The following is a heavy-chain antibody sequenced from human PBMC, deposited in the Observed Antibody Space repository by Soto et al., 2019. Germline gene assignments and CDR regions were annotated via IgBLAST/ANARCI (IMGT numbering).Heavy chain of an antibody. J-gene: IGHJ5*02. V-gene: IGHV3-23*01. CDR3: VKNSGWFNT. CDR2: ILDTGTTV. CDR1: GFPFSSTD. D-gene: IGHD3-10*01. Sequence: GGSLRLSCAASGFPFSSTDMSWFRQAPGKGLEWVSTILDTGTTVFYADSVKGRFTVSRDNSNNTLYVQMNNLRADDTAVYYCVKNSGWFNTWGQGALVTVSS.